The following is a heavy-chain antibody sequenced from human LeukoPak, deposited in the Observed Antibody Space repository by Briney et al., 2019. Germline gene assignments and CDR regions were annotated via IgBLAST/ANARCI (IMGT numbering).Heavy chain of an antibody. J-gene: IGHJ1*01. CDR2: IYSGGST. V-gene: IGHV3-53*01. Sequence: GGSLRLSCAASGFTVSSNYMSWVRQAPGKGLEWVSVIYSGGSTYYADSVKGRFTISRDNSKNTLYLQMNSLRVEDTAVYYCATWGDTTAEYFQRWGQGTLVTVSS. CDR3: ATWGDTTAEYFQR. D-gene: IGHD2-21*02. CDR1: GFTVSSNY.